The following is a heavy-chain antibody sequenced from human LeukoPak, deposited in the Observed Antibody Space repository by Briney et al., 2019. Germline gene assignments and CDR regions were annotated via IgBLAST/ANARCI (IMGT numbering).Heavy chain of an antibody. Sequence: SETLSLTCTVSGGSISSSSYYWGWIRQPPGKGLEWIGSIYYSGSTYYNPSLKSPVTISVDTSKNQFYLKVTSVTAADTAVYFCARLENGDYRFDYWGQGTLATVSS. V-gene: IGHV4-39*01. D-gene: IGHD4-17*01. CDR3: ARLENGDYRFDY. CDR2: IYYSGST. J-gene: IGHJ4*02. CDR1: GGSISSSSYY.